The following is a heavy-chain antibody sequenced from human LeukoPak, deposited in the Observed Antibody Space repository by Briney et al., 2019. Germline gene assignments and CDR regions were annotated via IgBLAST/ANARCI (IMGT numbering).Heavy chain of an antibody. D-gene: IGHD3-22*01. Sequence: SVKVSCKASGGTFSSYAISWVRQAPGQGLEWMGGIIPIFGTANYAQKFQGRVTITADESTSTAYMELSSLRSEDTAVYYCASSTTYYYDSSGYYYFDYWGQGTLVTVST. V-gene: IGHV1-69*13. CDR1: GGTFSSYA. CDR2: IIPIFGTA. J-gene: IGHJ4*02. CDR3: ASSTTYYYDSSGYYYFDY.